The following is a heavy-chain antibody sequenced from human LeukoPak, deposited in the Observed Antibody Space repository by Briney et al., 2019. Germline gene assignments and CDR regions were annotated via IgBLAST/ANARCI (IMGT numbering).Heavy chain of an antibody. V-gene: IGHV3-23*01. CDR2: ISRSGDST. CDR3: AKDSPGYSSGWRKLFDY. D-gene: IGHD6-19*01. CDR1: GFTFSSYA. J-gene: IGHJ4*02. Sequence: GGSLRLSCAASGFTFSSYAMSWVRQAPGKGLEWVSTISRSGDSTYYADSVQGRFTISRDNSKNTLYLQMNNLRAEDTAVYYCAKDSPGYSSGWRKLFDYWGQGTLVTVSS.